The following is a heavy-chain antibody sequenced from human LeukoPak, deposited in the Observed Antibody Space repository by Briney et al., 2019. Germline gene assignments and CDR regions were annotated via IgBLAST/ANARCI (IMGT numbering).Heavy chain of an antibody. D-gene: IGHD2-2*01. CDR1: GGSFSGYY. V-gene: IGHV4-34*01. J-gene: IGHJ4*02. CDR2: INHSGSS. Sequence: PSETLSLTCAVYGGSFSGYYWSWIRQPPGKGLEWTGEINHSGSSNYNPSLKSRVTISVDTSKNQFSLKLSSVTAADTAVYYCARWTYCSSTSCYRLLYYFDYWGQGTLVTVSS. CDR3: ARWTYCSSTSCYRLLYYFDY.